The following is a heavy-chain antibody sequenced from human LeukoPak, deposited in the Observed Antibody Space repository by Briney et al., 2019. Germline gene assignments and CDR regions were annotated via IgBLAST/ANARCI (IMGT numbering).Heavy chain of an antibody. CDR3: ARDRSYGFDY. D-gene: IGHD5-18*01. CDR1: GFTFSSYG. Sequence: GGSLRLSCAASGFTFSSYGMSWVRQAPGKGLEWVSAISGSGGSTYYADSVKGRFTISRDNSKNTLYLQMNNLRAEDTAVYYCARDRSYGFDYWGQGTLVTVSS. J-gene: IGHJ4*02. CDR2: ISGSGGST. V-gene: IGHV3-23*01.